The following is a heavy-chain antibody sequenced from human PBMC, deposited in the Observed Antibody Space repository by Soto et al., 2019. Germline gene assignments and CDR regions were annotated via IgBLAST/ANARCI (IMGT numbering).Heavy chain of an antibody. CDR3: ARDRIQLWPRYYYYYGMDV. CDR2: IWYDGSNK. D-gene: IGHD5-18*01. J-gene: IGHJ6*02. V-gene: IGHV3-33*01. CDR1: GFTFSSYG. Sequence: QVQLVESGGGVVQPGRSLRLSCAASGFTFSSYGMHWVRQAPGKGLEWVAVIWYDGSNKYYADSVKGRFTISRDNSKNTLYLQMNSLRAEDTAVYYCARDRIQLWPRYYYYYGMDVWGQGTTVTVSS.